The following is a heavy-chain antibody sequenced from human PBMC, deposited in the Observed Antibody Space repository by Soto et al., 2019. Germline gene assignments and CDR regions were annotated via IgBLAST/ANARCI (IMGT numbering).Heavy chain of an antibody. D-gene: IGHD2-21*02. CDR2: INSDGSST. CDR3: XRGGSRGNSGGTGAFEI. J-gene: IGHJ3*02. CDR1: GFTFTTYW. V-gene: IGHV3-74*01. Sequence: GGSLRLSCAASGFTFTTYWMHWVRQAPGKGLVWVSRINSDGSSTTYADSVKGRFTISRDNAKNTVYLQMNSLRSEDTAVYYCXRGGSRGNSGGTGAFEIWGQGTMVTVSS.